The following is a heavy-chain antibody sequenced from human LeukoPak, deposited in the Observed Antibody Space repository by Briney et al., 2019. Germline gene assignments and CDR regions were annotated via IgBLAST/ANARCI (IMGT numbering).Heavy chain of an antibody. CDR3: ARGVWFGELSYAFDI. Sequence: SETLSLACTVSGGSISNYYWSWIRQPAGKGLEWIGRIYAGGTASYNPSLKSRVTMSADMSKNQLSLKLTSVTAADTAVYYCARGVWFGELSYAFDIWGQGTMVTVSS. D-gene: IGHD3-10*01. CDR1: GGSISNYY. J-gene: IGHJ3*02. V-gene: IGHV4-4*07. CDR2: IYAGGTA.